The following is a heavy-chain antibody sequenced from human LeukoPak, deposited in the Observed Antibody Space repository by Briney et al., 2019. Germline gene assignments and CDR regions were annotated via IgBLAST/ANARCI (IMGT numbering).Heavy chain of an antibody. CDR3: ASEQLLAVAGTRDAFDI. CDR1: GYTFTSYY. D-gene: IGHD6-19*01. Sequence: ASVKVSCKASGYTFTSYYMHWVRQTPGQGLEWMGIINPSGGSTSYAQKFQGRVTMTRDTSTSTVYMELSSLRSEDTAVYYCASEQLLAVAGTRDAFDIWGQGTMVTVSS. J-gene: IGHJ3*02. V-gene: IGHV1-46*01. CDR2: INPSGGST.